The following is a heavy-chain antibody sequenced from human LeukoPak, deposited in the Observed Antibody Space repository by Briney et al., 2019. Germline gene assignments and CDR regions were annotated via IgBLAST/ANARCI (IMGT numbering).Heavy chain of an antibody. Sequence: GASVKVSCKASGYTFTSYSMNWVRQAPGQGLEWMGWINTNTGNPTYAQGFTGRFVFSLDTSVSTAYPQISSLKAEDTAVYYCARLNTGIAVADFDYWGQGTLVTVSS. J-gene: IGHJ4*02. V-gene: IGHV7-4-1*02. CDR1: GYTFTSYS. CDR2: INTNTGNP. D-gene: IGHD6-19*01. CDR3: ARLNTGIAVADFDY.